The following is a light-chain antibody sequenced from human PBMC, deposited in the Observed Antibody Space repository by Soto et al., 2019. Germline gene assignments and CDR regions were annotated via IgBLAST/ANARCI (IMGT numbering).Light chain of an antibody. V-gene: IGKV3-20*01. CDR2: GAS. Sequence: EIVLAQSPGTLSLSPGERATLSCRASQSVSRSYIAWYQQKPGQAPRLLIYGASRRATGIPDRFSGGGSETDFTLTISRLEPEDFAVYHCQQYSRSPLSFGQGTKVDIK. CDR3: QQYSRSPLS. CDR1: QSVSRSY. J-gene: IGKJ1*01.